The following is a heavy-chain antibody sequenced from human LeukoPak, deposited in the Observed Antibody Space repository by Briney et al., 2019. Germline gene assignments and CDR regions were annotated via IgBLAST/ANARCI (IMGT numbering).Heavy chain of an antibody. V-gene: IGHV1-2*02. Sequence: GASVKVSCKASGYTFTGYYMHWVRQAPGQGLEWMGWINPNSGGTNYAQKFQGRVTMTRDTSIGTAYMELSRLRSDDTAVYYCARDRPPVTTGSFDPWGQGTLVTVSS. J-gene: IGHJ5*02. D-gene: IGHD4-17*01. CDR3: ARDRPPVTTGSFDP. CDR1: GYTFTGYY. CDR2: INPNSGGT.